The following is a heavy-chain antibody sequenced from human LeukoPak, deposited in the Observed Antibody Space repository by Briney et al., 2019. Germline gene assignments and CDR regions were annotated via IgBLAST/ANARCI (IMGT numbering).Heavy chain of an antibody. J-gene: IGHJ4*02. D-gene: IGHD3-10*01. Sequence: PSETLSLTCTVSGGSISSYYWSWIRQPPGKGLEWIGYIYYSGSTNYNPSLKSRVTISVDTSKNQFSLKLSSVTAADTAVYYCARFAYGSGSPVDYWGQGTLVTVSS. CDR1: GGSISSYY. CDR3: ARFAYGSGSPVDY. CDR2: IYYSGST. V-gene: IGHV4-59*01.